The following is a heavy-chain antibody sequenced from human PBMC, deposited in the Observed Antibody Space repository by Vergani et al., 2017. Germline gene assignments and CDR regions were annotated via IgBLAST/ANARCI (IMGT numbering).Heavy chain of an antibody. J-gene: IGHJ4*02. CDR2: MNPNSGNT. V-gene: IGHV1-8*01. CDR1: GYTFTSYD. CDR3: ARGTDCSGGSCYPTPLDY. Sequence: QVQLVQSGAEVKKPGASVKVSCKASGYTFTSYDINGVRQATGQGLEWMGWMNPNSGNTGYAQKFQGRVTMTRNTSISTAYMELSSLRSEDTAVYYCARGTDCSGGSCYPTPLDYWGQGTLVTVSS. D-gene: IGHD2-15*01.